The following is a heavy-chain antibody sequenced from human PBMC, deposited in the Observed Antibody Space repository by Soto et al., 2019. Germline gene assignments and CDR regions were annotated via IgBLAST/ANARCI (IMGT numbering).Heavy chain of an antibody. CDR1: GYTFTSYD. D-gene: IGHD6-19*01. V-gene: IGHV1-8*01. CDR3: ARGRIIVAGGFDP. Sequence: QVQLVQSGAEVKKPGASVKVSYKASGYTFTSYDIIWVRQATGQGLEWMGWMNPSTGNTDSAEKFQGRLTMTRNTSISTVYMELSSLSLEDTAVYYCARGRIIVAGGFDPWGKGTLVAVSA. CDR2: MNPSTGNT. J-gene: IGHJ5*02.